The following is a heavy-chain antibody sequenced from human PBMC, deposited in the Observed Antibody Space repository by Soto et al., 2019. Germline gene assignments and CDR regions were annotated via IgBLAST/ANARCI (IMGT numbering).Heavy chain of an antibody. D-gene: IGHD2-8*02. CDR3: ARDSFNTGLYFDY. V-gene: IGHV4-59*12. J-gene: IGHJ4*02. CDR2: IYSSGHT. Sequence: QVQLQESGPGLVKPSETLSLTCTVSGDSISSYYWNWIRQPPGKGLEWIGYIYSSGHTPYNPSLRRRVSMSRDAAKNLFSPILTSVTAADTAVYYCARDSFNTGLYFDYWGRGILVTVSS. CDR1: GDSISSYY.